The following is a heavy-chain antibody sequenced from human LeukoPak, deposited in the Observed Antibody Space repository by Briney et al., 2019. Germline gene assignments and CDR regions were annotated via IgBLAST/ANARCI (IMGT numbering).Heavy chain of an antibody. Sequence: GGSLRLSCAASGLTFSSYSMNWVRQAPGKGLEWVSSISSSSSYIYYADSVKGRFTISRDNAKNSLYLQMNSLRAEDTAVYYCARELRGSGSSNYWGQGTLVTVSS. J-gene: IGHJ4*02. CDR2: ISSSSSYI. CDR3: ARELRGSGSSNY. D-gene: IGHD3-10*01. CDR1: GLTFSSYS. V-gene: IGHV3-21*01.